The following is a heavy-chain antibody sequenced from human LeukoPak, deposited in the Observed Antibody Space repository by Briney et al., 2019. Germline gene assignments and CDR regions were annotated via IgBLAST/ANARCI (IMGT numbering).Heavy chain of an antibody. Sequence: ASVKVSCKVSGYTLTELSMHWVRQAPGKGLEWMRGFDPEDGETIYAQKFQGRVTMTEDTSTDTAYMELSSLRSEDTAVYYCATELGYNLPGYSYGYTLNYWGQGTLVTVSS. V-gene: IGHV1-24*01. CDR2: FDPEDGET. D-gene: IGHD5-18*01. CDR1: GYTLTELS. J-gene: IGHJ4*02. CDR3: ATELGYNLPGYSYGYTLNY.